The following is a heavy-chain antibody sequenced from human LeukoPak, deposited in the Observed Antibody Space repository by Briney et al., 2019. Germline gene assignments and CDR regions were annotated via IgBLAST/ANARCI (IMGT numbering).Heavy chain of an antibody. Sequence: GGSLRLSCAASGFTFSSYGMHWVRQAPGKGLEWVAFIRYDGSSTYYADSVKGRFTISRDNSKNTQMNSLRAEDTAVYYCAKDVRYYNYFDYWGQGTLVTVSS. CDR3: AKDVRYYNYFDY. J-gene: IGHJ4*02. D-gene: IGHD2/OR15-2a*01. CDR1: GFTFSSYG. V-gene: IGHV3-30*02. CDR2: IRYDGSST.